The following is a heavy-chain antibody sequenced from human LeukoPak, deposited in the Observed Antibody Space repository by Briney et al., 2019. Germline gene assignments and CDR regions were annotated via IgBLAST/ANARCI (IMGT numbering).Heavy chain of an antibody. CDR1: GGSISSTPYY. D-gene: IGHD2-15*01. Sequence: SETQSLTCTVSGGSISSTPYYWGWIRQPPGKGLEWIASIYYSGTTYYNPSLKSRVTISADTSTSQISLKLSSVTAADTALYYCATSQAASHDFWGQGTLVTVSS. CDR2: IYYSGTT. J-gene: IGHJ4*02. V-gene: IGHV4-39*01. CDR3: ATSQAASHDF.